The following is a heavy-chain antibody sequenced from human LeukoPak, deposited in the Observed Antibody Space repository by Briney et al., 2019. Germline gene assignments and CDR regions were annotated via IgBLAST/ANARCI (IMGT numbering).Heavy chain of an antibody. CDR1: GGSISSSSYY. CDR2: IYYSGST. CDR3: ASPRYYYYMDV. Sequence: SETLSLTCTVSGGSISSSSYYWGWLRQPPGRGLEWIGSIYYSGSTYYNPSLKSRVTISVDTSKNQFSLKLSSVTAADTAVYYCASPRYYYYMDVWGKGTTVTVSS. J-gene: IGHJ6*03. V-gene: IGHV4-39*01.